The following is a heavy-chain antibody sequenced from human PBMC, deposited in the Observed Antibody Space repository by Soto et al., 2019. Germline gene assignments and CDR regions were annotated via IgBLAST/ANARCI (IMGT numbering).Heavy chain of an antibody. J-gene: IGHJ5*02. Sequence: QVQLQQWGAGLLKPSETLSLTCAVYGGSFSGYYWRWIRQTPGKGLEWIGEINHSGSTNYNPSLKSRVTISVDTSKNQFSLKLSSVTAADTAVYYCARRGYLSGWFDPWGQGTLVTVSS. V-gene: IGHV4-34*01. CDR1: GGSFSGYY. CDR2: INHSGST. D-gene: IGHD1-1*01. CDR3: ARRGYLSGWFDP.